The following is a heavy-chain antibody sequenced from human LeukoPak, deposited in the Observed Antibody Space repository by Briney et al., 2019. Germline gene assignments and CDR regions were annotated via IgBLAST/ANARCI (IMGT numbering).Heavy chain of an antibody. V-gene: IGHV1-2*02. CDR2: INPNSGGT. CDR3: ARTFSGSYYYYMDV. D-gene: IGHD1-26*01. J-gene: IGHJ6*03. CDR1: GYTFTGYY. Sequence: GASVKVSCKASGYTFTGYYMHWVRQAPGQGLEWMGWINPNSGGTNYAQKFQGRVTMTRDTSISTAYMELSRLRSDDTAVYYCARTFSGSYYYYMDVWGKGTTVTVSS.